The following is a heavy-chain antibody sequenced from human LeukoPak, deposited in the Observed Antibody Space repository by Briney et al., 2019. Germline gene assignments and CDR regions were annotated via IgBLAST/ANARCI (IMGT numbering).Heavy chain of an antibody. J-gene: IGHJ4*02. CDR3: ARTGSGSPPFDY. V-gene: IGHV1-69*08. CDR2: IIPILGTA. CDR1: GGTFSSYT. Sequence: SVKVSCKASGGTFSSYTISWVRQAPGQGLEWMGRIIPILGTANYAQKFQGRVTITADKSTSTAYMELSSLRSEDTAVYYCARTGSGSPPFDYWGQGTLVTVSS. D-gene: IGHD3-10*01.